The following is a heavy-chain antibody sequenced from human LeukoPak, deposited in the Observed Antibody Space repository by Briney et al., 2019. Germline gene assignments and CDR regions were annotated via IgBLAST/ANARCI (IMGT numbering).Heavy chain of an antibody. V-gene: IGHV4-4*07. CDR1: GGSISSYY. Sequence: SETLSLTCTVSGGSISSYYWSWIRQPAGKGLEWIGRIYTSGSTNYNPSLESRVTMSVDTSKNQFSLKLSSVTAADTAVYYCARGHVAARPLWFDPWGQGTLVTVSS. D-gene: IGHD6-6*01. J-gene: IGHJ5*02. CDR3: ARGHVAARPLWFDP. CDR2: IYTSGST.